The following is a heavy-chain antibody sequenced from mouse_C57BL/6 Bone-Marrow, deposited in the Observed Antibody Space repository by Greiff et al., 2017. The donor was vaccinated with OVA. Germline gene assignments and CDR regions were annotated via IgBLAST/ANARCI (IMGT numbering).Heavy chain of an antibody. Sequence: VQLQQPGAELVKPGASVKMSCKASGYTFTSYWITWVKQRPGQGLEWIGDIYPGSGSTNYNEKFKSKATLTVDTSSSTAYMQLSSLTSEDSAVYYCARSFYGSPQYYFDYWGQGTTLTVSS. CDR1: GYTFTSYW. CDR3: ARSFYGSPQYYFDY. D-gene: IGHD1-1*01. J-gene: IGHJ2*01. V-gene: IGHV1-55*01. CDR2: IYPGSGST.